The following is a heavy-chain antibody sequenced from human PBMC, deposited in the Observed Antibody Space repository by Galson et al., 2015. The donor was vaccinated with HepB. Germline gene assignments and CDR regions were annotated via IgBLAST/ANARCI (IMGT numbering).Heavy chain of an antibody. D-gene: IGHD5-18*01. V-gene: IGHV5-51*03. CDR1: GYSFTSYW. CDR2: IYPGDSDT. J-gene: IGHJ3*02. CDR3: ARRVEERSLLDTAYGTTTPAEDAFDI. Sequence: QSGAEVKKPGESLKISCKGSGYSFTSYWIGWVRQMPGKGLEWMGIIYPGDSDTRYSPSFQGQVTISADKSISTAYLQWSSLKASDTAMYYCARRVEERSLLDTAYGTTTPAEDAFDIWGQGTMVTVSS.